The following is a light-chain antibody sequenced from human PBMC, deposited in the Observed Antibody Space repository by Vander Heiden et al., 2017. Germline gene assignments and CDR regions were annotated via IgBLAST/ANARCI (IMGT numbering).Light chain of an antibody. CDR1: PSVSSSY. V-gene: IGKV3D-7*01. J-gene: IGKJ2*01. CDR3: QQDYNFPHT. Sequence: ESLITQSPASLSLSPGERPTLFCRASPSVSSSYLSWYQQKPGQAPRLLIYAASTRATGIPARFSGSGSGTDFTLTISSLQPEDFAVYYCQQDYNFPHTFGQGTKLEIK. CDR2: AAS.